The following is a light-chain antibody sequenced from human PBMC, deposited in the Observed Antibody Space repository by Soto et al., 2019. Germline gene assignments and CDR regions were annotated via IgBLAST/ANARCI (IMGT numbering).Light chain of an antibody. CDR2: GAS. Sequence: DIVMTQSPATLSVSPGERATLSCRASQSVSSNLAWYQQKSGQTPRLLIYGASTRATEIPARFSGGGSGTEFTLTISRLQSEDFAVYYCQQYDNWPLTFGGGTKVEI. CDR3: QQYDNWPLT. V-gene: IGKV3-15*01. CDR1: QSVSSN. J-gene: IGKJ4*01.